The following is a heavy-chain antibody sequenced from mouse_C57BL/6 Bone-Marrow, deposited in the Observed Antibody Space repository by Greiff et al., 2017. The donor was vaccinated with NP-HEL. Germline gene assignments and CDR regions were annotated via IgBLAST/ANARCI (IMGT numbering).Heavy chain of an antibody. CDR1: GYTFTSYG. Sequence: VQLQQSGAELARPGASVKLSCKASGYTFTSYGISWVKQRTGQGLEWIGEIYPRSGNTYYNEKFKGKATLTADKSSSTAYMELRSLTSEDSAVYFCARGYYGNYGYFDVWGTGTTVTVSS. CDR3: ARGYYGNYGYFDV. J-gene: IGHJ1*03. V-gene: IGHV1-81*01. CDR2: IYPRSGNT. D-gene: IGHD2-1*01.